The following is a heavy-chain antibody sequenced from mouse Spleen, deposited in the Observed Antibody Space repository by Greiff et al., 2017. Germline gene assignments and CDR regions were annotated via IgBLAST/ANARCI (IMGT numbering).Heavy chain of an antibody. CDR2: FHPYNDDT. CDR3: ARLGREGYAMDY. V-gene: IGHV1-47*01. Sequence: VQLQQSGAELVKPGASVKMSCKASGYTFTTYPIEWMKQNHGKSLEWIGNFHPYNDDTKYNEKFKGKATLTVEQSSSTVYLELSRLTSDDSAVYYCARLGREGYAMDYWGQGTSVTVSS. D-gene: IGHD4-1*01. J-gene: IGHJ4*01. CDR1: GYTFTTYP.